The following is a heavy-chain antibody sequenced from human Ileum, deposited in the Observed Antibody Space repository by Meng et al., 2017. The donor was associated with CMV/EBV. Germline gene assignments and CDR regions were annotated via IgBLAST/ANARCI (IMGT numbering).Heavy chain of an antibody. CDR2: IYYSGNA. D-gene: IGHD3-10*01. V-gene: IGHV4-59*01. J-gene: IGHJ4*02. CDR1: GDSMRRYY. CDR3: ARDGYFDSGTYPFDH. Sequence: QLQLQETGPRLVRPSETLSLTCTVSGDSMRRYYWSWIRQSPGKALEWIGYIYYSGNAVYNPSFKSRVTISVDTSKSQFYLKVNSVTAADTAVYYCARDGYFDSGTYPFDHWGQGTLVTVSS.